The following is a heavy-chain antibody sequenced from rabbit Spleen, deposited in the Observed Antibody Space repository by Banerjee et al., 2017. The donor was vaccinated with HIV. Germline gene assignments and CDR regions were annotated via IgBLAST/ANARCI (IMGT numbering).Heavy chain of an antibody. Sequence: QEQVVESGGGLVQPEGSLTLSCTASGFSFSNKAVMCWVRQAPGKGLEWIACINAVTGKAVYANWAKGRSTFSKTSSTTVTLQMTSLTAADTATYFCARDGSGWGVVSYYFNLWGQGTLVTVS. CDR1: GFSFSNKAV. V-gene: IGHV1S45*01. J-gene: IGHJ4*01. D-gene: IGHD4-1*01. CDR2: INAVTGKA. CDR3: ARDGSGWGVVSYYFNL.